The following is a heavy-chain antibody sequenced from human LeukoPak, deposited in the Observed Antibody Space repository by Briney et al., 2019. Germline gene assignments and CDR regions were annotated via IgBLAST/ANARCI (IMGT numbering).Heavy chain of an antibody. J-gene: IGHJ3*02. Sequence: ASVKVSCKASGYTFTSYGISWVRQAPGQGLEWMGWISAYNGNTNYAQKLQGRVTMTTDTSTSTAYMELRSLRSDDTAVYYCARDDCGGDCYADAFDIWGQGTMVTVSS. CDR1: GYTFTSYG. V-gene: IGHV1-18*01. D-gene: IGHD2-21*02. CDR3: ARDDCGGDCYADAFDI. CDR2: ISAYNGNT.